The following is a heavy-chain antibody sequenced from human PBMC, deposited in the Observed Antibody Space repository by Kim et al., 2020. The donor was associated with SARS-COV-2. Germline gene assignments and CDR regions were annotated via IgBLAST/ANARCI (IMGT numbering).Heavy chain of an antibody. V-gene: IGHV4-38-2*02. CDR1: GYSISAGSY. CDR3: ARAREMACGP. D-gene: IGHD2-21*01. CDR2: FYHGGSP. J-gene: IGHJ5*02. Sequence: SETLSLTCTVSGYSISAGSYWGWLRQPPGKALEWIGNFYHGGSPYYNPSLRSRVTISEDPSKNQFSLRLNSVTATDPAVYYCARAREMACGPLVQG.